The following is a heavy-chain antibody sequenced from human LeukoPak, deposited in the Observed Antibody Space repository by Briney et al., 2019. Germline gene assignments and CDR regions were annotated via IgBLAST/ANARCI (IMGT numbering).Heavy chain of an antibody. V-gene: IGHV3-23*01. CDR2: ISGSGGST. D-gene: IGHD6-13*01. J-gene: IGHJ4*02. CDR1: GFTFSSYA. Sequence: TGGSLRLSCAASGFTFSSYAMSWVRQAPGKGLEWVSAISGSGGSTYYADSVKGRFTISRDNSKNTLYLQMNSLRAEDTAVYYCAKVTYSSSWPLDYWGQGTLVTVSS. CDR3: AKVTYSSSWPLDY.